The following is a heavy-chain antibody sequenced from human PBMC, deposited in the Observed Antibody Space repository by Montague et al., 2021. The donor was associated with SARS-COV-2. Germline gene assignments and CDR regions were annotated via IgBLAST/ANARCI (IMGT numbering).Heavy chain of an antibody. J-gene: IGHJ6*03. CDR3: ARDQLKAQWPYYYYYMDV. V-gene: IGHV3-48*03. D-gene: IGHD2-8*01. Sequence: SLRLSCAASGFTFSSYEMNWVRQAPGKGLEWVSHISSSGSTLYYXDSXKGRFTISRDNAKNSLYLQMNSLRAEDTAVYYCARDQLKAQWPYYYYYMDVWGKGTTVTVSS. CDR1: GFTFSSYE. CDR2: ISSSGSTL.